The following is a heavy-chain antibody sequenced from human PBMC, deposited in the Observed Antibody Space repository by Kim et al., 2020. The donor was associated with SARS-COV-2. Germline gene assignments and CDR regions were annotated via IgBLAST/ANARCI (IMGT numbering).Heavy chain of an antibody. V-gene: IGHV4-34*01. J-gene: IGHJ3*02. D-gene: IGHD3-3*01. Sequence: RVTISVDTSKNQFSLKLSSVTAADTAVYYCARGRYYDFWSGYYMRDAFDIWGQGTMVTVSS. CDR3: ARGRYYDFWSGYYMRDAFDI.